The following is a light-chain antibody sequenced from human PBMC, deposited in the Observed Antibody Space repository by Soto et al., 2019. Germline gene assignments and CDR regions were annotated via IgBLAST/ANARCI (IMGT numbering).Light chain of an antibody. CDR1: QSISNW. CDR2: KAS. J-gene: IGKJ1*01. V-gene: IGKV1-5*03. Sequence: DIQMTQSPSTLSASVGDRVTITCRASQSISNWLAWYQQKPGKAPNLLIYKASNLESGVPSRFSGSGSGTEFARTISSLEPDDFEAYYGQQFHDPWTFGQGTKVDIK. CDR3: QQFHDPWT.